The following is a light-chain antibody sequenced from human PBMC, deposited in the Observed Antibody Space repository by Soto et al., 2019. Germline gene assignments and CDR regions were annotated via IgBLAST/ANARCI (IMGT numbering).Light chain of an antibody. J-gene: IGKJ3*01. CDR1: QSISSY. V-gene: IGKV1-39*01. CDR3: QQSYCTPPFT. CDR2: AAS. Sequence: DIQMTQSPSSLSASVGDRVTITCRASQSISSYLNWYQQKPGKAPKLLIYAASSLQSGVPSRFSGSGAGTDFTLTISSRQPDDFATYYCQQSYCTPPFTFGPGTKVDIK.